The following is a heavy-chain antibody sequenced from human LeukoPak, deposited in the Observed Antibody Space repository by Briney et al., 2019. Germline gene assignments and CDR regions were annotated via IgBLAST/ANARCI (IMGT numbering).Heavy chain of an antibody. CDR1: GGTFSSYT. CDR2: IIPILGIA. Sequence: ASVKVSCKASGGTFSSYTISWVRQAPGQGLEWMGRIIPILGIANYAQKFQGRVTITADKSTGTAYMELSSLRSEDTAVYYCARRDYDFWSGSEGNWFDPWGQGTLVTVSS. V-gene: IGHV1-69*02. J-gene: IGHJ5*02. CDR3: ARRDYDFWSGSEGNWFDP. D-gene: IGHD3-3*01.